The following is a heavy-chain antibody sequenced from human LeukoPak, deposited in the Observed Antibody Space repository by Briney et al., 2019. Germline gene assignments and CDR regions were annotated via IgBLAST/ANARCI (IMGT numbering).Heavy chain of an antibody. Sequence: GGSLRLSCAASGFTFSSYGMHWVRQAPGKGLEWVAFIRYDGSNKYYADSVKGRFTISRDNSKNTLYLQMNSLRAEDTAVYYCAKDPLYYYDSSGYYQDGFDYWGQGTLVTVSS. J-gene: IGHJ4*02. CDR1: GFTFSSYG. CDR3: AKDPLYYYDSSGYYQDGFDY. D-gene: IGHD3-22*01. V-gene: IGHV3-30*02. CDR2: IRYDGSNK.